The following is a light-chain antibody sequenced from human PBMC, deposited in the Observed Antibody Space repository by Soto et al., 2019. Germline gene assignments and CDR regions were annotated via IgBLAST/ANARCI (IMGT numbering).Light chain of an antibody. Sequence: QSALTQPASVSGSPGQSITISCTGTSSDVGGYNYVSWYQQHPGKAPKLMIYDVTNRPSGVSNRFSDSKSGNTALLTSSGVQAEDGADYYCSSYTRSSTHVFGTGTKVTVL. J-gene: IGLJ1*01. CDR1: SSDVGGYNY. CDR2: DVT. V-gene: IGLV2-14*03. CDR3: SSYTRSSTHV.